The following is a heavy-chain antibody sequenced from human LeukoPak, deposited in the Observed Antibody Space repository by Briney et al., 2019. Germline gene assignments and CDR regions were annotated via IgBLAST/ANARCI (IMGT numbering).Heavy chain of an antibody. V-gene: IGHV3-21*01. J-gene: IGHJ6*03. D-gene: IGHD6-13*01. CDR2: ISTSSSYI. CDR3: ARAAIAAARIYYYMDV. CDR1: GFTFSSYS. Sequence: GGSLRLSCAASGFTFSSYSMNWVRQAPGKGLEWVSFISTSSSYIHNADSMKGRFNISRDNAENSLYLQMNSLRAEDTAVYYCARAAIAAARIYYYMDVWGKGTTVTVSS.